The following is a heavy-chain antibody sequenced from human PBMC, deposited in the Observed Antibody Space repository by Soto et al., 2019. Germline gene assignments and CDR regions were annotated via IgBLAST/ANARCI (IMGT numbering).Heavy chain of an antibody. J-gene: IGHJ4*02. D-gene: IGHD2-15*01. V-gene: IGHV1-18*01. Sequence: GASVKVTCKASGYTFTSYGISWVRQAPGQGLEWMGWISAYNGNTNYAESVKGRFTVSRDYSRISLYLQLSSLRVDDTAVYYCAKRLWAVGGPFHYWGQGTLVTVSS. CDR2: ISAYNGNT. CDR3: AKRLWAVGGPFHY. CDR1: GYTFTSYG.